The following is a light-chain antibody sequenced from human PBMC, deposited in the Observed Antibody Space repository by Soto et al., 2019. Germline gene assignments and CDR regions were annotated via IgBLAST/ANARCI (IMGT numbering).Light chain of an antibody. CDR2: GAS. J-gene: IGKJ1*01. CDR1: QSVSSSF. V-gene: IGKV3-20*01. CDR3: QQYGSPWT. Sequence: EIVLTQSPGTLSLSPGERATLSCRARQSVSSSFLAWYQHKPGQAPRLLIYGASSRATGIPDRFSGSGSGTDFTLTISRLEPEDFAVYYCQQYGSPWTFGQGTKVEI.